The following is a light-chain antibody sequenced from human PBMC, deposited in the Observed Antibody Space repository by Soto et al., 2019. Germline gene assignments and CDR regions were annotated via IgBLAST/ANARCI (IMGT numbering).Light chain of an antibody. CDR2: AAS. V-gene: IGKV1-8*01. J-gene: IGKJ1*01. CDR3: QHYYNYPWT. CDR1: QDIHNY. Sequence: AVLLTQSPSSFSASTGDRATITCRASQDIHNYLAWYQQVPGKAPKLLLYAASILQTGVPSRFSGSGSGTDFTLTIDGLQSEDSETYFCQHYYNYPWTFGQGTTVE.